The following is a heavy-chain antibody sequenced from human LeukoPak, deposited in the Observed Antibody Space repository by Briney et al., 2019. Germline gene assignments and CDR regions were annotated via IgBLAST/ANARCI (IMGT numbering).Heavy chain of an antibody. J-gene: IGHJ4*02. CDR2: IYYSGST. D-gene: IGHD2-8*01. V-gene: IGHV4-59*01. Sequence: SETLSLTCTVSGGSISSYYWSWIRQPPGKGLEWIGYIYYSGSTNYNPSLKSRVTISVDTSKNQFSLKLRSVTAADTAVYYCARQPLGVLISSAAVTDYWGQGTLVTVSS. CDR1: GGSISSYY. CDR3: ARQPLGVLISSAAVTDY.